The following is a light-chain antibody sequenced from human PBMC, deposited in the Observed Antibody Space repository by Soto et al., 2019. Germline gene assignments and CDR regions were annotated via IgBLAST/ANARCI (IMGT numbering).Light chain of an antibody. CDR3: QQYGSSRRT. CDR1: QSVSSSY. J-gene: IGKJ1*01. CDR2: GAS. Sequence: EIVLTQSRGTLSLSPGERATLSCRSSQSVSSSYLAWYQQKPGQAPRLLIYGASSRATGIPDRFSGSGSGTDFTLTISRLEPEDFAVYYCQQYGSSRRTFGQGTKVDIK. V-gene: IGKV3-20*01.